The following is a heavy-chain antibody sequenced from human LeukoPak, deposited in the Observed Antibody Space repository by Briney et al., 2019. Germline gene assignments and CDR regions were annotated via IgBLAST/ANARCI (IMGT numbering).Heavy chain of an antibody. CDR3: ARVLRDWYFDL. V-gene: IGHV7-4-1*02. J-gene: IGHJ2*01. CDR2: INTDTGNP. Sequence: ASVKVSCKASGYAFTTYAMNWVRQAPVQGLEWMGWINTDTGNPTYAQGFTGRFVFSLDTSVSTAYLQISSLKAEDTAVYYCARVLRDWYFDLWGRGTPVTVSS. CDR1: GYAFTTYA.